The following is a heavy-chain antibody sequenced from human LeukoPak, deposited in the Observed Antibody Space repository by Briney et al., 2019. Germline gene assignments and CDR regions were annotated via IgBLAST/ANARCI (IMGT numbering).Heavy chain of an antibody. CDR3: ARDETSIAARPWYY. CDR2: ISAYNGNT. CDR1: GYTFTSYG. J-gene: IGHJ4*02. Sequence: ASVKVSCKASGYTFTSYGTSWARQPPGQGLEWMGWISAYNGNTNYAQKLQGRVTMTTDTSTSTAYMELRSLRSDDTAVYYCARDETSIAARPWYYWGQGTLVTVSS. V-gene: IGHV1-18*01. D-gene: IGHD6-6*01.